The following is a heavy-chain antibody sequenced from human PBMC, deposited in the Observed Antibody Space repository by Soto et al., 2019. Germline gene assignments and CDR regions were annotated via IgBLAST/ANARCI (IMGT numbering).Heavy chain of an antibody. CDR2: IYYSGST. D-gene: IGHD2-8*02. CDR3: ATGGVAVMPLYWDS. Sequence: PSETLSLTCTVSGGSISSYYWSWIRQPPGKGLEWIGYIYYSGSTNYNPSLKSRATISVDTSKNQFSLKLSSVTAADTAVYYCATGGVAVMPLYWDSWGQGTLVTVSS. J-gene: IGHJ4*02. V-gene: IGHV4-59*01. CDR1: GGSISSYY.